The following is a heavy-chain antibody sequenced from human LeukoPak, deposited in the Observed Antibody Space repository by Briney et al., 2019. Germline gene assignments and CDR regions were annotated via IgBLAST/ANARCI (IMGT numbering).Heavy chain of an antibody. J-gene: IGHJ5*02. D-gene: IGHD1-26*01. CDR2: IYPGDSDT. Sequence: GESLKISCKGSGYSFTNYWIGWVRQMPGKGLEWMGIIYPGDSDTRYSPSFQGQVTISADKSISTAYLQWSSLKASDTAMYYCARCGGSGSYFINENWFDPWGQGTLVTVSS. V-gene: IGHV5-51*01. CDR3: ARCGGSGSYFINENWFDP. CDR1: GYSFTNYW.